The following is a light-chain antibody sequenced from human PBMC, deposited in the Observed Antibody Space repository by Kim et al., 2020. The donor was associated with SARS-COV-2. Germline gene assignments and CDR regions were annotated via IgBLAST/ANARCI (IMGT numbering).Light chain of an antibody. V-gene: IGLV2-14*03. Sequence: QSITISCTGTSRDVGAYNYVSWYQQHPDKAPRLLIYSVSNRPSGVSDRFSASKSGNTASLTISGLQAEDEADYYCSSYTSSSPLALGGGTKLTVL. J-gene: IGLJ2*01. CDR2: SVS. CDR3: SSYTSSSPLA. CDR1: SRDVGAYNY.